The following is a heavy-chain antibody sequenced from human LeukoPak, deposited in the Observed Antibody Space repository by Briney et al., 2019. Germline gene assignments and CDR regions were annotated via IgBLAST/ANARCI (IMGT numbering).Heavy chain of an antibody. CDR3: ESQRSGATDY. CDR2: ISGKSDYI. J-gene: IGHJ4*02. Sequence: PGGSLRLSCAASGFAFSTYSLNWVRQAPGKGLEWVSSISGKSDYIYYADSVKGRFTVSRDNAKNSLFLQMNSLRAEDTAVYYCESQRSGATDYWGQGTLVTVSS. D-gene: IGHD6-25*01. V-gene: IGHV3-21*01. CDR1: GFAFSTYS.